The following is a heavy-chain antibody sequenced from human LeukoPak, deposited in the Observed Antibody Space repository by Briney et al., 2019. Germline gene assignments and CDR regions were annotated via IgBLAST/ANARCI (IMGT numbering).Heavy chain of an antibody. V-gene: IGHV4-59*01. CDR1: GGSITSYF. Sequence: SQTLSLTCTLSGGSITSYFWTWVRQPPGKGLEWIGYIYHSVTADYNPSLTSRVTISADTSQSRFSLRLTSVTAADPAVYYCAQTAPSAPAYSQDWGQGSPVTVPS. CDR3: AQTAPSAPAYSQD. CDR2: IYHSVTA. D-gene: IGHD5-18*01. J-gene: IGHJ1*01.